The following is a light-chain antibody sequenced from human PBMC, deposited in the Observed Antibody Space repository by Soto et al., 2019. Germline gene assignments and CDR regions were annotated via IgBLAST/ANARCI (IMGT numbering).Light chain of an antibody. J-gene: IGKJ2*03. Sequence: EVVLTQSPGTLSLSPGESATLSCRASESVSRTYLAWYQQKRGQAPRLLIYATSTRATGIPDRFSGSGSGTDFTLAITSLEPEDFAMYYCQQYGSSPYRFGQGTRLDIK. CDR1: ESVSRTY. CDR3: QQYGSSPYR. V-gene: IGKV3-20*01. CDR2: ATS.